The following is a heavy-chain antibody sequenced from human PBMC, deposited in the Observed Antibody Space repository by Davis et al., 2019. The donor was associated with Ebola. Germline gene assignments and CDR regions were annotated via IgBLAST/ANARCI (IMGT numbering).Heavy chain of an antibody. CDR1: GFTFSSYY. Sequence: PGGSLRLSCAASGFTFSSYYMNWVRQAPGKGLEWVSSISSSSNYIYYADSMKGRFTISRDNSKNTLYLQMNSLRAEDTAVYYCAKVQRGDWGQGTLVTVSS. D-gene: IGHD3-10*01. CDR2: ISSSSNYI. V-gene: IGHV3-21*01. J-gene: IGHJ4*02. CDR3: AKVQRGD.